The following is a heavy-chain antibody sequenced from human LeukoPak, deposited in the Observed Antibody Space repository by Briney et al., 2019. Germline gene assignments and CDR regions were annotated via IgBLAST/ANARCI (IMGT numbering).Heavy chain of an antibody. J-gene: IGHJ6*04. CDR1: GGSFSGYY. D-gene: IGHD3-10*01. CDR2: INHSGST. V-gene: IGHV4-34*01. Sequence: SETLSLTCAVYGGSFSGYYWSWIRQPPGKGLEWIGEINHSGSTNYNPSLKSRVTISVDTSKNQFSLKLSSVTAADTAVYYCARGVRITMVRGVPFNYGMDVWGKGTTVTVST. CDR3: ARGVRITMVRGVPFNYGMDV.